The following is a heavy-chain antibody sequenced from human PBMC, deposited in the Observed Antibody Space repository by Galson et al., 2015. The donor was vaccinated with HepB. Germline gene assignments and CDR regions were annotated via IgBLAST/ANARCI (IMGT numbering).Heavy chain of an antibody. Sequence: QSGAEVTKPGESLKISCKASGSTFTNYWIGWVRQMPGKGLQWMGIIYPSNSDTRYSPSFQGHVTISADKSISTAYLQWSSLKASDTAMYYCVRDYYDSSGFYWGFDLWGQGTLVTVPS. J-gene: IGHJ5*02. CDR3: VRDYYDSSGFYWGFDL. V-gene: IGHV5-51*01. CDR2: IYPSNSDT. CDR1: GSTFTNYW. D-gene: IGHD3-22*01.